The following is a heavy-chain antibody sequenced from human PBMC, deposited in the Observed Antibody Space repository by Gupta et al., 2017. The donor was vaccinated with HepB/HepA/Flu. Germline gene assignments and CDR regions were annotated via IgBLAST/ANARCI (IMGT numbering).Heavy chain of an antibody. CDR3: ARDLSLGTTFPWFDS. J-gene: IGHJ5*01. CDR2: ISFDGSET. V-gene: IGHV3-33*01. CDR1: GSRLGGYG. Sequence: QVKMVASGGGVVQPGRSLGLSCAVSGSRLGGYGMHWVRQTPGKGLEWVAVISFDGSETYYADSVKGRFTISRSNSMNTLYLQMNDLRAEDTALYYCARDLSLGTTFPWFDSGGQGTLVTVS. D-gene: IGHD1-7*01.